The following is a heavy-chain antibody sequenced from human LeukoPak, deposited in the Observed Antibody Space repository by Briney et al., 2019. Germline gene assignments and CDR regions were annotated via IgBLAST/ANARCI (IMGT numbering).Heavy chain of an antibody. CDR1: GFTFSSYW. CDR2: INTDGSST. CDR3: ARDRHGDVNYYYYGMDV. V-gene: IGHV3-74*01. Sequence: GGSLRLSCAASGFTFSSYWMHWVRQAPGKGLVWVSRINTDGSSTSYADSVKGRFTISRDNAKNTLYLQMNSLRAEDTAVYYCARDRHGDVNYYYYGMDVWGQGTTVTVSS. D-gene: IGHD4-17*01. J-gene: IGHJ6*02.